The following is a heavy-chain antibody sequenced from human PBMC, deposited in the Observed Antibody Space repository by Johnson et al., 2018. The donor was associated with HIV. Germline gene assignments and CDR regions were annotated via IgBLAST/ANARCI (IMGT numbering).Heavy chain of an antibody. V-gene: IGHV3-20*04. J-gene: IGHJ3*02. Sequence: VQLVESGGGVVRPGGSLRLSCAASGFTFDDYGMSWVRQAPGKGLEWVSGINWNGGSTGYADSVKGRFTISRDNAKNSLYLHMNSLRAEDTALYYCARGPSMRYCTNGGCYIVAFDIWGQGTMVTVSS. CDR3: ARGPSMRYCTNGGCYIVAFDI. CDR1: GFTFDDYG. CDR2: INWNGGST. D-gene: IGHD2-8*01.